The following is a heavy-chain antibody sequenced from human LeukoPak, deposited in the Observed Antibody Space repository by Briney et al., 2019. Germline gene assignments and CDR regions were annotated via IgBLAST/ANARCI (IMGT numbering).Heavy chain of an antibody. V-gene: IGHV4-4*07. D-gene: IGHD5-18*01. CDR3: ARDSPDGYTSGHYYYYLDV. J-gene: IGHJ6*03. Sequence: PSETLSPTCTVSGGSMNRFYWAWIRQPAGRGLEWIGRIHSGGTTNYNPSLESRLTISLDTSKNQFSLNLNSVTAADTAVYYCARDSPDGYTSGHYYYYLDVWGKGTTVTVSS. CDR1: GGSMNRFY. CDR2: IHSGGTT.